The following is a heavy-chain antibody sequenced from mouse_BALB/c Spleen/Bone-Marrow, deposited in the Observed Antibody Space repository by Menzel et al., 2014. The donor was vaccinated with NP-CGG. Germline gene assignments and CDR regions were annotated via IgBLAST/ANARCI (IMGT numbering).Heavy chain of an antibody. CDR3: MDY. J-gene: IGHJ4*01. V-gene: IGHV1-87*01. CDR1: GYNFNNYW. Sequence: VQVVESGAELARPGASVKLSCKASGYNFNNYWMQWIKQRPGQGLEWIGAIYPGDGDTRYTQKFKGKATLTADKSSSTAYMRLSSLASEDSAYPLAMDYWGQGTSVTVSS. CDR2: IYPGDGDT.